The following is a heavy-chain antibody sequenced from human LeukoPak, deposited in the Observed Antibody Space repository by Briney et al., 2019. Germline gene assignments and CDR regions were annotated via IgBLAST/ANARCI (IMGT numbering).Heavy chain of an antibody. D-gene: IGHD3-10*01. CDR1: GGSVTTTYY. V-gene: IGHV4-39*01. Sequence: PSETLSLTCSVSGGSVTTTYYWSWIRQPPGGGLECIASLYHSGNSNYNPSLKSRVPMSVDTSKNQFSLQLTSMTAADTAIYYCTRHQTNFYGSGAPFDPWGQGTLVTVSS. J-gene: IGHJ5*02. CDR3: TRHQTNFYGSGAPFDP. CDR2: LYHSGNS.